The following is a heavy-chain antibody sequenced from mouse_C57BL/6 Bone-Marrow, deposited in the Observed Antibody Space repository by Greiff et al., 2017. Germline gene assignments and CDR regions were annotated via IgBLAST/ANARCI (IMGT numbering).Heavy chain of an antibody. CDR1: GYTFTDYY. CDR3: AQEDSSGFYYFDY. CDR2: INPYNGGT. V-gene: IGHV1-19*01. J-gene: IGHJ2*01. Sequence: EVQLQQSGPVLVKPGASVKMSCKASGYTFTDYYMNWVKQSHGKSLEWIGVINPYNGGTSYNQKFKGKATLTVDKSSSTAYMELNSLTSEDSAVYYCAQEDSSGFYYFDYWGQGTTLTVSS. D-gene: IGHD3-2*02.